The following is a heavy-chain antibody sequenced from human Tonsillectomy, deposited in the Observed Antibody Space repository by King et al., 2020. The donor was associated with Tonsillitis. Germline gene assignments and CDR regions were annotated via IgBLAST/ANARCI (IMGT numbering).Heavy chain of an antibody. CDR1: GFTFGDYA. CDR3: TRDLVDTAMVAAFDI. CDR2: IRSKANGGTT. J-gene: IGHJ3*02. V-gene: IGHV3-49*04. Sequence: VQLVESGGGLVQPGRSLRLSCTASGFTFGDYAMSWVRQAPGKGLKWVGFIRSKANGGTTEYAASVKGRFTISRHDSKSIAYLQMNSLKAEDTAVYYCTRDLVDTAMVAAFDIWGQGTMVTVSS. D-gene: IGHD5-18*01.